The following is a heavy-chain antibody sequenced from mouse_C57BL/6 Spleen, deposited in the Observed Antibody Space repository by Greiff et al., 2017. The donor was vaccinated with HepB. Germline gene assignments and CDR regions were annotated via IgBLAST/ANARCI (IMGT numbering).Heavy chain of an antibody. CDR3: ARHEVYYGSSYGAWFAY. Sequence: VKLMESGAELVKPGASVKLSCKASGYTFTEYTIHWVKQRSGQGLEWIGWFYPGSGSIKYNEKFKDKATLTADKSSSTVYMELSRLTSEDSAVYFCARHEVYYGSSYGAWFAYWGQGTLVTVSA. CDR1: GYTFTEYT. CDR2: FYPGSGSI. V-gene: IGHV1-62-2*01. J-gene: IGHJ3*01. D-gene: IGHD1-1*01.